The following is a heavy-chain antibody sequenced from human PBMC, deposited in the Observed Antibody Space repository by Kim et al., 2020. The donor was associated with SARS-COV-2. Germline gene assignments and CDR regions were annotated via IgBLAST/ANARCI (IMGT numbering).Heavy chain of an antibody. CDR1: GFTLTSYG. D-gene: IGHD3-22*01. J-gene: IGHJ4*02. CDR2: ISYEGTNK. Sequence: GGSLRLSCAASGFTLTSYGMHWVRQAPGKGLEWVAGISYEGTNKLYADSVKGRFTISRDTSTDTLSLEMNSVRVDDTALYYCAKGLGNWLLGSGLDYWGQGTLVIVSS. V-gene: IGHV3-30*18. CDR3: AKGLGNWLLGSGLDY.